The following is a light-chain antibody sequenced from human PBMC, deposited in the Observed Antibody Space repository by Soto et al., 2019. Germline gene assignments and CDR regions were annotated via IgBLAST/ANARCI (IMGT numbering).Light chain of an antibody. V-gene: IGLV2-11*01. CDR3: SSYTTSTTYV. CDR1: SSDVGGYNY. J-gene: IGLJ1*01. CDR2: DVS. Sequence: QSVLTQPRSVSGSPGQSVTISCTGTSSDVGGYNYVSWYQQHPGKAPKLMIYDVSKRPSGVPDRFSGSKSGNTASLTISGLQAEDEADYYCSSYTTSTTYVFGTGTKVTVL.